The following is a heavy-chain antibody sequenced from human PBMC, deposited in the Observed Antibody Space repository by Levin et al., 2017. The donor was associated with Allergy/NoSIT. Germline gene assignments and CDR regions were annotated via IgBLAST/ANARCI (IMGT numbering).Heavy chain of an antibody. CDR3: ARDYEILTGPGAFDV. V-gene: IGHV4-59*01. CDR1: GVSITTYY. CDR2: MYYSGFT. Sequence: SETLSLTCTVSGVSITTYYWNWIRQSPGRGLEWLGSMYYSGFTTYNPSLESRVTLSVDTSKNQFSLNLTTVTAADTAVYYCARDYEILTGPGAFDVWGPGTMVTVS. D-gene: IGHD3-9*01. J-gene: IGHJ3*01.